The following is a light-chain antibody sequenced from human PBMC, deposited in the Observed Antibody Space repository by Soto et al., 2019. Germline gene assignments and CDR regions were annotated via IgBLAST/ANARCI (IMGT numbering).Light chain of an antibody. Sequence: DTQLTQSPSFLSASVGDRVTITCRASQDVSRSLGWYQQKPGKAPSLLISAASTLHSGVPSRFSGSGSGTDFTLTISSLQPEDFATYYCHQYHNFPRTFGQGTKVEI. J-gene: IGKJ1*01. V-gene: IGKV1-9*01. CDR1: QDVSRS. CDR2: AAS. CDR3: HQYHNFPRT.